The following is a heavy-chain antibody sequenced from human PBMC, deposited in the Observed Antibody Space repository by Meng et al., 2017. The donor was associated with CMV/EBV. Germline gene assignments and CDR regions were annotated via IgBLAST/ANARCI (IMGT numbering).Heavy chain of an antibody. D-gene: IGHD3-9*01. V-gene: IGHV1-18*01. Sequence: ASVKVSCKTAGYTFTSYGITWVRQAPGPGLEWMGWISAYNGNTNYAQELQGRVTMTTDTSTSTAYMDLRDLRFDDTAVYYCARARVDDVLTGYLPQGDVYYYGMDVWGLGTTVTVSS. J-gene: IGHJ6*02. CDR2: ISAYNGNT. CDR1: GYTFTSYG. CDR3: ARARVDDVLTGYLPQGDVYYYGMDV.